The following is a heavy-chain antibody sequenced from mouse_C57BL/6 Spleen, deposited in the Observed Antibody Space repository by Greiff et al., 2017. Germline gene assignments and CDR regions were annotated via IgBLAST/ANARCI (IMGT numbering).Heavy chain of an antibody. J-gene: IGHJ2*01. CDR3: ARIEYYGSSRDY. D-gene: IGHD1-1*01. Sequence: LQESGAELVKPGASVKLSCKASGYTFTSYWMHWVKQRPGQGLEWIGMIHPNSGSTNYNEKFKSKATLTVDKSSSTAYMQLSSLTSEDSAVYYCARIEYYGSSRDYWGQGTTLTVSS. V-gene: IGHV1-64*01. CDR2: IHPNSGST. CDR1: GYTFTSYW.